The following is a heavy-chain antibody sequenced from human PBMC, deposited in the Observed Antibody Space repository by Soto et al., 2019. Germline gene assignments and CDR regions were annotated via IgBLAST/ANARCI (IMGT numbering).Heavy chain of an antibody. J-gene: IGHJ4*02. CDR3: ARGPNYYDSSGYYFH. CDR1: GGTFRSYW. V-gene: IGHV3-74*01. Sequence: GGSRRLAWAASGGTFRSYWRHWVRQAPGKALVWVSRINSDGSSTTYADSVEGRFTIPRDNAKNTLYRQMNSLRAEDTALYYCARGPNYYDSSGYYFHWGQGT. D-gene: IGHD3-22*01. CDR2: INSDGSST.